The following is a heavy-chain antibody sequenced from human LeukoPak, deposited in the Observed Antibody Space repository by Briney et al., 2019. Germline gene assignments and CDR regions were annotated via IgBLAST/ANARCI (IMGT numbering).Heavy chain of an antibody. CDR1: GGSISNDY. J-gene: IGHJ5*01. Sequence: PSETLSLTCSVSGGSISNDYWSWIRLPPGKGLEWIGYIYYSGSTNYNPSLSNRVTISVGTSKNQFSLRLSSVTAADTAVYYCARDRTGNNWFDPWGQGTLVTVSS. CDR3: ARDRTGNNWFDP. D-gene: IGHD1-1*01. CDR2: IYYSGST. V-gene: IGHV4-59*01.